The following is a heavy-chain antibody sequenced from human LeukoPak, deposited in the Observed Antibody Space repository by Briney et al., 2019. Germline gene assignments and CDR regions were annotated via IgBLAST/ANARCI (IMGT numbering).Heavy chain of an antibody. CDR1: GGSIRSYY. CDR2: IYYSGST. V-gene: IGHV4-59*01. Sequence: PSETLSLTCTVSGGSIRSYYWSWNRQPPGKRLEWIGYIYYSGSTNYNPSLKSRVTISVDTSKNQFSLKLSSVTAADTAVYYCARDTGDYGDAFDYWGQGTLVTVSS. CDR3: ARDTGDYGDAFDY. D-gene: IGHD4-17*01. J-gene: IGHJ4*02.